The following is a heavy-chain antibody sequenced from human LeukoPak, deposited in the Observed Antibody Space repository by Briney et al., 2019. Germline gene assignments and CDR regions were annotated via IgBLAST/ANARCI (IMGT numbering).Heavy chain of an antibody. D-gene: IGHD4-17*01. CDR3: ARDRGYGDYDHKSFDY. CDR1: RGSITSTTYY. CDR2: FHYSGSF. Sequence: SETLSLTCSVSRGSITSTTYYWGWIRQPPGKGLEWIGSFHYSGSFYYNPSLKSRVTISVDKSKNQFSLKLSSVTAADTAVYYCARDRGYGDYDHKSFDYWGQGTLVTVSS. V-gene: IGHV4-39*07. J-gene: IGHJ4*02.